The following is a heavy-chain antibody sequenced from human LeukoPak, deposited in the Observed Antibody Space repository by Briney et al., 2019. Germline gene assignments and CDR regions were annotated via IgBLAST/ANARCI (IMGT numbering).Heavy chain of an antibody. CDR1: GGSISSHY. CDR3: ARDRGSYGLDY. CDR2: IYTSGST. D-gene: IGHD1-26*01. Sequence: SEALSLTCTVSGGSISSHYWSWIRQPAGKGLEWIGRIYTSGSTNYNPSLKSRVTMLVDTSKNQFSLKLSSVTAADTAVYYCARDRGSYGLDYWGQGTLVTVSS. J-gene: IGHJ4*02. V-gene: IGHV4-4*07.